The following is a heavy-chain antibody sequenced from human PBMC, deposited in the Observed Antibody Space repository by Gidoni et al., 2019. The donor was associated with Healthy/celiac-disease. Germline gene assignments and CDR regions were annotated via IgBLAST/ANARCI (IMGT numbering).Heavy chain of an antibody. CDR2: ISSSRSTI. V-gene: IGHV3-48*02. CDR1: GFTFRSHS. D-gene: IGHD3-16*02. Sequence: EVQLVESGGGLVQPGGSLRLSCAASGFTFRSHSMHWFRQAPGKGLGLVSYISSSRSTIYYADAVKGRFTISRDNAKNSLYLQMNSLRDEDTAVYYCARDQNDYIWGSYRYVPTTFDYWGQGTLVTVSS. CDR3: ARDQNDYIWGSYRYVPTTFDY. J-gene: IGHJ4*02.